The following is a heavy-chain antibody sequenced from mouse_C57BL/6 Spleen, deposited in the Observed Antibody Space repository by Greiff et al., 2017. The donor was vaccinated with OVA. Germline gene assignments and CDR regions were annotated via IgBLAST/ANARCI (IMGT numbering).Heavy chain of an antibody. CDR1: GYTFTSYW. D-gene: IGHD2-3*01. CDR3: ARGWLQNWYFDV. V-gene: IGHV1-53*01. Sequence: QVQLQQPGTELVKPGASLKLSCKASGYTFTSYWMHWVKQRPGQGLEWIGNINPSNGGTNYNEKFKSKATLTVDKSSSTAYMQLSSLTSEDSAVYYCARGWLQNWYFDVWGTGTTVTVSS. J-gene: IGHJ1*03. CDR2: INPSNGGT.